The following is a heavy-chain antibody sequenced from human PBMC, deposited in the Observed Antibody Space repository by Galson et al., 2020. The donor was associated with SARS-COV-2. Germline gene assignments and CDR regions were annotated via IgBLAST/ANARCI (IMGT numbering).Heavy chain of an antibody. CDR1: GGSFNGYS. CDR2: INHSGST. D-gene: IGHD2-2*01. J-gene: IGHJ1*01. Sequence: SETLSLTCAVYGGSFNGYSWTWIRQPPGKGLEWIGEINHSGSTKYNPSLKSRVTISVDTSKNQFSLKLRSVTAADTGVYYCARPNWCSSASCYAEYFQQWGQGTLVTVS. CDR3: ARPNWCSSASCYAEYFQQ. V-gene: IGHV4-34*01.